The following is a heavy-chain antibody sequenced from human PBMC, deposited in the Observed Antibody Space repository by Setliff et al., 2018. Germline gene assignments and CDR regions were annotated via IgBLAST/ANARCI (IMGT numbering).Heavy chain of an antibody. J-gene: IGHJ5*02. V-gene: IGHV1-69*13. CDR3: ARDPSLYCSSTSCSPHWFDP. CDR1: GYTFTNYG. D-gene: IGHD2-2*01. Sequence: SVKVSCKASGYTFTNYGISWVRQAPGQGLEWMGGIIPIFGTANYAQKFQGRVTITADESTSTAYMELSSLRSDDTAVYYCARDPSLYCSSTSCSPHWFDPWGQGTLVTVSS. CDR2: IIPIFGTA.